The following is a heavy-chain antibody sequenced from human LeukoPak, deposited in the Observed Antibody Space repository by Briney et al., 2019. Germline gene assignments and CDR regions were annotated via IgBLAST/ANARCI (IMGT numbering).Heavy chain of an antibody. CDR2: ISTSSSYI. V-gene: IGHV3-21*01. D-gene: IGHD3-9*01. CDR1: GFTFSSYS. CDR3: ARDSDNSTGSKSHFDY. Sequence: PGGSLRLSCAASGFTFSSYSMNWVRQAPGKGLEWVSCISTSSSYIYYADSVKGRFTISRDNAKNSLYLQMNSLRPEDAAVYYCARDSDNSTGSKSHFDYWGQGTLVTVSS. J-gene: IGHJ4*02.